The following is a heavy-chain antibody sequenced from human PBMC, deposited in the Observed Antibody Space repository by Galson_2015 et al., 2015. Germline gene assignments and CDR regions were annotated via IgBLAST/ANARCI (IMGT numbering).Heavy chain of an antibody. V-gene: IGHV1-69*13. J-gene: IGHJ5*02. CDR3: ARVVNGRYSRWFDP. D-gene: IGHD3-10*01. CDR1: GGTFSSYA. CDR2: IIPIFGTA. Sequence: SVKVSCKASGGTFSSYAISWVRQAPGQGLEWMGGIIPIFGTANYAQKFQGRVTITADESTSTAYMELSSLRSEDTAVYYCARVVNGRYSRWFDPWGQGTLVTVSS.